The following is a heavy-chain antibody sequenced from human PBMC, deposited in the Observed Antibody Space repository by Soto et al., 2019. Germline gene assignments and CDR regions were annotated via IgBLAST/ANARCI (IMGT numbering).Heavy chain of an antibody. CDR2: ISWNSGSI. CDR3: AKGGFWSWTNWFDP. Sequence: EVQLVESGGGLVQPGRSLRLSCAASGFTFDDYAMHWVRQAPGKGLEWVSGISWNSGSIGYADSVKGRFTISRDNAKNSLYLQMNSLRAEDTALYYCAKGGFWSWTNWFDPWGQGTLVTVSS. V-gene: IGHV3-9*01. CDR1: GFTFDDYA. D-gene: IGHD3-3*01. J-gene: IGHJ5*02.